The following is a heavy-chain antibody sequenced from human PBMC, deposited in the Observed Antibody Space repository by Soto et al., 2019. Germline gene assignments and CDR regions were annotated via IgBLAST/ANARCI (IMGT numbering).Heavy chain of an antibody. CDR1: GFTFSNSS. CDR3: ARVAY. Sequence: PGGSLRPSCAASGFTFSNSSMNWVRQAPGKGLEWVASISSGSSDTWYADSVKGRFIISRDNAQNSLFLQMNTLRPEDTAMYYCARVAYWGPGTQVTVSS. J-gene: IGHJ1*01. V-gene: IGHV3-21*01. CDR2: ISSGSSDT.